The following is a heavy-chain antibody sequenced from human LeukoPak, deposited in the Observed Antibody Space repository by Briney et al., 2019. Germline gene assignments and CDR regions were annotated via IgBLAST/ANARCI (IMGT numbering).Heavy chain of an antibody. CDR3: ARHYPLVTMVRGVIIIPIDAFDI. Sequence: GASVKVSCKASGYTFSNSGISWVRQAPGQGLEWMGWISTYSGTTNYAHNLQGRLTMTTDTSTSTAYMELRSLRSDDTAVYYCARHYPLVTMVRGVIIIPIDAFDIWGQGTMVTVSS. J-gene: IGHJ3*02. CDR1: GYTFSNSG. V-gene: IGHV1-18*01. CDR2: ISTYSGTT. D-gene: IGHD3-10*01.